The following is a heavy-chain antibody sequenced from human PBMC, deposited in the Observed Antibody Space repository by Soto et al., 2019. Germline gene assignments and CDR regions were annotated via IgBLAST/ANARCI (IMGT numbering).Heavy chain of an antibody. CDR2: IYWDDAK. J-gene: IGHJ5*02. Sequence: QITLKESGPTLVKPTQTLTLTCTFSGFSLSTSRVGVGWIRQPPGKALEWLAVIYWDDAKTYRPSLKSRLTLTKDTSKNHVALTMTNMDPVDTATYYCAHAYGGRSLSWGQGTLVTVSS. CDR1: GFSLSTSRVG. CDR3: AHAYGGRSLS. V-gene: IGHV2-5*02. D-gene: IGHD1-26*01.